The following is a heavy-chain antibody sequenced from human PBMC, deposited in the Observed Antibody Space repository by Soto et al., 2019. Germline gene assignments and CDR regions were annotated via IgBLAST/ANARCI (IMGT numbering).Heavy chain of an antibody. CDR2: ISNTAITD. Sequence: QVQLVESGGDLVKPGGSLRLSCVASGFSFSDYSMTWMRQAPGGGLDFVAFISNTAITDYYADSVKGRFTISRDNARNSVYLQMDSLRAEDAAVYYCVRDLNQMLSHKHYYYYIDVWGTGTTVTVSS. CDR1: GFSFSDYS. V-gene: IGHV3-11*01. J-gene: IGHJ6*03. CDR3: VRDLNQMLSHKHYYYYIDV. D-gene: IGHD2-2*01.